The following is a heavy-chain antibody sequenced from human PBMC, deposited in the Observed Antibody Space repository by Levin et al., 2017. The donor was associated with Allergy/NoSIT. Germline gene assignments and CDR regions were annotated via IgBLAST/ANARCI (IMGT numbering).Heavy chain of an antibody. Sequence: GESLKISCAASGFTFSGSAMHWVRQASGKGLEWVGRIRSKANSYATAYAASVKGRFTISRDDSKNTAYLQMNSLKTEDTAVYYCTRHIHYGDYVGDAFDIWGQGTMVTVSS. J-gene: IGHJ3*02. CDR3: TRHIHYGDYVGDAFDI. V-gene: IGHV3-73*01. D-gene: IGHD4-17*01. CDR1: GFTFSGSA. CDR2: IRSKANSYAT.